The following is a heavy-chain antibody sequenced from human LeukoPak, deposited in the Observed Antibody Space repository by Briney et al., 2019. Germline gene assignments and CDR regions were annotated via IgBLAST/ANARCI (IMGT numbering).Heavy chain of an antibody. CDR1: GFTFSSYE. J-gene: IGHJ3*02. Sequence: PGRSLRLSCAASGFTFSSYEMNWVRQAPGKGLEWVSYISTSGSTKHYADSVKGRFTISRDNAKNSLYLQMNSLRAEDTAVYYCAYSGSYFGAFDIWGQGTMVTVSS. CDR3: AYSGSYFGAFDI. CDR2: ISTSGSTK. D-gene: IGHD1-26*01. V-gene: IGHV3-48*03.